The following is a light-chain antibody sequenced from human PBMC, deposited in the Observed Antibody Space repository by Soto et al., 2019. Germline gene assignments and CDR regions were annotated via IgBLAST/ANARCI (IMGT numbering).Light chain of an antibody. CDR1: QSVSIL. Sequence: MTQSPATLSVSPGERATLSCRASQSVSILLAWYQQKPGKAPKLLIYDASSLESGVPQRFSGSGSGTEFTLTISSLQTDDFSTYYCQQYHSYWTFGQGTKVDIK. V-gene: IGKV1-5*01. CDR2: DAS. J-gene: IGKJ1*01. CDR3: QQYHSYWT.